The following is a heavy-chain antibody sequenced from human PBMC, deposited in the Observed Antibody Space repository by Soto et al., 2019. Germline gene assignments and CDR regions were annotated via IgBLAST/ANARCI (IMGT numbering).Heavy chain of an antibody. CDR3: AKSSSSWYYFDY. J-gene: IGHJ4*02. V-gene: IGHV3-23*01. Sequence: GGSLRLSCAASGFTFSSYAMSWVRQAPGKGLEWVSAISGSGGSTYYADPVKGRFTISRDNSKNTLYLQMNSLRAEDTAVYYCAKSSSSWYYFDYWGQGTLVTVSS. CDR2: ISGSGGST. CDR1: GFTFSSYA. D-gene: IGHD6-13*01.